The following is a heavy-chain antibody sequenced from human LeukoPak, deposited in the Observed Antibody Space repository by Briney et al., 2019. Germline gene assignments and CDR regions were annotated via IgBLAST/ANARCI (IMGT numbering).Heavy chain of an antibody. CDR2: ITPNNGNT. D-gene: IGHD2-15*01. V-gene: IGHV1-18*01. CDR1: GGTFSSYA. Sequence: ASVKVSCKASGGTFSSYAISWVRQAPGQGLEWMGRITPNNGNTDSAQRVQGRVTMTTDTSTSTAYMELRSLRSDDTAVYYCARDSLGGYCSTVSCELGVYWGQGTLVTVSS. CDR3: ARDSLGGYCSTVSCELGVY. J-gene: IGHJ4*02.